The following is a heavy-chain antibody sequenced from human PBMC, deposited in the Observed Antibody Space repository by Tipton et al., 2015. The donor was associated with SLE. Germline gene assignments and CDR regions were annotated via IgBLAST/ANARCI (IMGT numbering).Heavy chain of an antibody. D-gene: IGHD4-17*01. J-gene: IGHJ3*02. Sequence: LRLSCTVSGDSISSGSYYWSWIRQPAGKGLEWIGRIYASGNTNYNPSLKSRVTISIDTSKNQFFLDLYSVTAADTAVYYCARVLRDGDYNYDGFDIWGQGTMVTVSS. CDR3: ARVLRDGDYNYDGFDI. CDR1: GDSISSGSYY. V-gene: IGHV4-61*02. CDR2: IYASGNT.